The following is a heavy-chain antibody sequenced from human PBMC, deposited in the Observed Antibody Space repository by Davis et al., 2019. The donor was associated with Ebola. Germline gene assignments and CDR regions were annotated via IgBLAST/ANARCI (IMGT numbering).Heavy chain of an antibody. V-gene: IGHV3-30-3*01. CDR3: ARVGYYYDSSGYYLYGMDV. CDR2: ISYDGSNK. D-gene: IGHD3-22*01. J-gene: IGHJ6*02. Sequence: GESLKISCAASGFTFSSYAMHWVRQAPGKGLEWVAVISYDGSNKYYADSVKGRFTISRDNSKNTLYLQMNSLRAEDTAVYYCARVGYYYDSSGYYLYGMDVWGQGTTVTVSS. CDR1: GFTFSSYA.